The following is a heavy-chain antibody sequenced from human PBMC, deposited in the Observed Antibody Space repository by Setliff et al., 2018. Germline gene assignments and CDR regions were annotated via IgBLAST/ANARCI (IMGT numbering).Heavy chain of an antibody. Sequence: ASVKVSCKASGGTFSNFDINWVRQAPGQGLEWLGSISPYSGNTNYPQWLQDRVTMTIDTSATTVYMELQSLRSDDTAVYYCVRSSAPQVVLAADFDFWGQGTPVTVSS. V-gene: IGHV1-18*01. CDR2: ISPYSGNT. D-gene: IGHD6-19*01. CDR1: GGTFSNFD. J-gene: IGHJ4*02. CDR3: VRSSAPQVVLAADFDF.